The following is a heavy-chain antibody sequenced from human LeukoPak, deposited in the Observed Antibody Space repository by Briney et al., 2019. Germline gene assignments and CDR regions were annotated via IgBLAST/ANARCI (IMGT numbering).Heavy chain of an antibody. J-gene: IGHJ6*02. CDR1: GLSFSSYT. CDR3: AKEDTAMVWEVFRYYYYGMDV. V-gene: IGHV3-21*01. D-gene: IGHD5-18*01. Sequence: GGSLRLSCAASGLSFSSYTMNWVRQAPGKGLEWVSSISSSSSYIYYAGSVKGRFTISRDNAKNSLYLQMNSLRAEATAVYYCAKEDTAMVWEVFRYYYYGMDVWGQGTTVTVSS. CDR2: ISSSSSYI.